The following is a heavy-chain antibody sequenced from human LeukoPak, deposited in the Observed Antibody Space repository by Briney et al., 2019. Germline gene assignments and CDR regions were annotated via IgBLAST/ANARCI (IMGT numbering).Heavy chain of an antibody. CDR2: ISPSSHDI. CDR3: AKTARVPDY. D-gene: IGHD6-6*01. J-gene: IGHJ4*02. CDR1: GFIFSDFY. Sequence: GGSLRLSCAASGFIFSDFYMSWVRQAAGKGLEYIAYISPSSHDIIYADSVKGRFTISRDNAKDSLYLQMNSLRAEDTAVYYCAKTARVPDYWGQGTQVTVSS. V-gene: IGHV3-11*06.